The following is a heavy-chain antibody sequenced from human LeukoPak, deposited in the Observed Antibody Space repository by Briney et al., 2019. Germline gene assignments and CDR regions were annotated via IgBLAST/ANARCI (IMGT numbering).Heavy chain of an antibody. J-gene: IGHJ6*03. CDR3: ARDEMATIEGYYYYYYCMDV. Sequence: SETLSLTCTVSGGSLSSYYWSWIRQPAGKGLEWIGRIYTSGSTNYNPSLKSRVTMSVDTSKNQFSLKLSSVTAADTAVYYCARDEMATIEGYYYYYYCMDVWGKGTTVTISS. D-gene: IGHD5-24*01. CDR1: GGSLSSYY. V-gene: IGHV4-4*07. CDR2: IYTSGST.